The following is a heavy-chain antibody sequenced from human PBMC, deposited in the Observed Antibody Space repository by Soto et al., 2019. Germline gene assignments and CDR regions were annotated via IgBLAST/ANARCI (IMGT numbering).Heavy chain of an antibody. D-gene: IGHD3-3*01. CDR2: ISGSGGST. J-gene: IGHJ4*02. Sequence: GGSLRLSCAASGFTFSSYAMSWVRQAPGKGLEWVSAISGSGGSTYYADSVKGRFTISRDNSKNTLYLQMNSLRAEDTAVYYCAKDLDFWSGYYSGWDFDYWGQGTLVTVSS. CDR3: AKDLDFWSGYYSGWDFDY. CDR1: GFTFSSYA. V-gene: IGHV3-23*01.